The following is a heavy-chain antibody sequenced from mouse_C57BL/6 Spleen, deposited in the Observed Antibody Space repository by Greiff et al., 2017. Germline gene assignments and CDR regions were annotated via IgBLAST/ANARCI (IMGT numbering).Heavy chain of an antibody. CDR3: ARGWDLFDD. CDR1: GYTFTSYW. CDR2: IHPNSGST. V-gene: IGHV1-64*01. D-gene: IGHD4-1*01. Sequence: QVQLQQPGAELVKPGASVKLSCKASGYTFTSYWMHWVKQRPGQGLEWIGMIHPNSGSTNYNEKFKSKATLTVDKSSTPAYMQLSSLTSEDSAVYYCARGWDLFDDWGKGTTLTVSS. J-gene: IGHJ2*01.